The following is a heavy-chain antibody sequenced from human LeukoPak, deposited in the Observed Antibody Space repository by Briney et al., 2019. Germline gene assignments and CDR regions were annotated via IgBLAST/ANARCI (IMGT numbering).Heavy chain of an antibody. D-gene: IGHD4-17*01. CDR3: ARQTVTTGNLDY. J-gene: IGHJ4*02. CDR2: IYYSGST. V-gene: IGHV4-39*01. Sequence: PSETLSLTCTVSGGSISSSSYYWGWIRQPPGKGLEWIGSIYYSGSTYYNPSPKSRVTISVDTSKNQFSLKLSSVTAADTAVYYCARQTVTTGNLDYWGQGTLVTVSS. CDR1: GGSISSSSYY.